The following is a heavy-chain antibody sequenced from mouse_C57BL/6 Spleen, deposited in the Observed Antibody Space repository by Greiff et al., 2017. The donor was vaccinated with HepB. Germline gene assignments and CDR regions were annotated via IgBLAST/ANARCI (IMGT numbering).Heavy chain of an antibody. CDR3: ARPDYGSSYFDY. CDR2: IYPGDGDT. V-gene: IGHV1-80*01. CDR1: GYAFSSYW. J-gene: IGHJ2*01. D-gene: IGHD1-1*01. Sequence: VQLQQSGAELVKPGASVKISCKASGYAFSSYWMNWVKQRPGKGLEWIGQIYPGDGDTNYNGKFKGKATLTADKSSSTAYMQLSSLTSEDSAVYFWARPDYGSSYFDYWGQGTTLTVSS.